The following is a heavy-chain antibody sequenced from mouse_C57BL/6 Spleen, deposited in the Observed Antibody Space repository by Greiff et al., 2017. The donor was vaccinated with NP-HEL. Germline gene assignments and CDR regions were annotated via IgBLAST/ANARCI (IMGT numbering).Heavy chain of an antibody. CDR3: ARYYDSRGAWFAY. Sequence: LVESGAELVMPGASVKLSCKASGYTFTSYWMHWVKQRPGQGLEWIGEIDPSDSYTNYNQKFKGKSTLTVDKSSSTAYMQLSSLTSEDSAVYYCARYYDSRGAWFAYWGQGTLVTVSA. CDR2: IDPSDSYT. D-gene: IGHD2-4*01. J-gene: IGHJ3*01. CDR1: GYTFTSYW. V-gene: IGHV1-69*01.